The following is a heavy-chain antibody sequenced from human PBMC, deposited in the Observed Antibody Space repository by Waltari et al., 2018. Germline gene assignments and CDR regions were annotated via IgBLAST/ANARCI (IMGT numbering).Heavy chain of an antibody. CDR2: ITRDRKT. Sequence: QVRLQQWGAGLLKPSETLSLTCAVYGGAFSGYSWTWIRQPPGKGLEWIGEITRDRKTNYNPSLKGRVTMSVDTSQNQFSLKVASAPAADTAMYYCGRGGRTYYYGSGIYAGIDYWGQGVLVSVSS. CDR1: GGAFSGYS. D-gene: IGHD3-10*01. CDR3: GRGGRTYYYGSGIYAGIDY. J-gene: IGHJ4*02. V-gene: IGHV4-34*01.